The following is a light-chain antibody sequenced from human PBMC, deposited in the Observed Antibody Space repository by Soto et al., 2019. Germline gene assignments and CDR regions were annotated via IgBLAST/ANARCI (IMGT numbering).Light chain of an antibody. CDR2: GAS. Sequence: EIVMTQSPGTLSLSPGERATLSCRASQSVSSSLACYQQKPGQAPRLLIYGASTRATGIPARFSGSGSGTEFTLTISSLQSEDFAVYYCQQYNTWPPVTFGQGTKVDIK. CDR1: QSVSSS. J-gene: IGKJ1*01. CDR3: QQYNTWPPVT. V-gene: IGKV3-15*01.